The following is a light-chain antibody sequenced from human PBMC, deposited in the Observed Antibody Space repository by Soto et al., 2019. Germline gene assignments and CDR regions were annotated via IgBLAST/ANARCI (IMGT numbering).Light chain of an antibody. CDR3: LQVKNFPRT. CDR2: AAS. J-gene: IGKJ1*01. V-gene: IGKV1-12*01. CDR1: QDINNR. Sequence: DIQMTQAPSSVSASVGDRVTITCRASQDINNRVAWFQQRPGRAPKYLIQAASILQSGFPSRFSATGSGTDFTLTIDSLQXXXXATYYCLQVKNFPRTFGQGTKLEIK.